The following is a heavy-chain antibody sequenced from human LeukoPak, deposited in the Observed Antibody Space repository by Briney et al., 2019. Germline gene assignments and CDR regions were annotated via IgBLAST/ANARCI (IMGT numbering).Heavy chain of an antibody. V-gene: IGHV4-39*01. J-gene: IGHJ5*02. CDR3: GARGVDFWSGYP. D-gene: IGHD3-3*01. Sequence: SETLSLTCTVSGGPISSSGYYWGWIRQPPGKGLVWIGSIHYSGSTYYNPSLKSRVTISVDTSKNQFSLKLSSVTAADTAVYYCGARGVDFWSGYPWGQGTLVTVSS. CDR1: GGPISSSGYY. CDR2: IHYSGST.